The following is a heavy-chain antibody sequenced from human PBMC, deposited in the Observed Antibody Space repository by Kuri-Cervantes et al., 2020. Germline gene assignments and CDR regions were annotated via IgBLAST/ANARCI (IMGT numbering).Heavy chain of an antibody. CDR2: IKQDGSEK. V-gene: IGHV3-7*05. Sequence: GESLKISCAASGFTFSSYWMSWVRQAPGKGLEWVANIKQDGSEKYYVDSVKGRFTISRDNSKNSLYLQMNSLRAEDTALYYCAREGSGSYYFDYWGQGTLVTVSS. D-gene: IGHD1-26*01. CDR3: AREGSGSYYFDY. J-gene: IGHJ4*02. CDR1: GFTFSSYW.